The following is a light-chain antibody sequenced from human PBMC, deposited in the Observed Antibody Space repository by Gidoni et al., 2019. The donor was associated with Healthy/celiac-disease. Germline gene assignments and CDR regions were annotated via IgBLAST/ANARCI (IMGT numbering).Light chain of an antibody. CDR3: MQALQTPGT. CDR2: LGS. CDR1: QSLLHSNGYNY. V-gene: IGKV2-28*01. J-gene: IGKJ1*01. Sequence: DIVMTQSPLSLPVTPGEPASISCRSSQSLLHSNGYNYLDWYLQKPGQSPQLLIYLGSNRASGVPDRLSGSGSGTDFTLKSSRVEAEDVGVYYCMQALQTPGTFGQGTKVEIK.